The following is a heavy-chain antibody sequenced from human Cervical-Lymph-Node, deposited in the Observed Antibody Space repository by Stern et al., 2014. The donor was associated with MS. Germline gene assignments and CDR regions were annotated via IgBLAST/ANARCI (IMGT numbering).Heavy chain of an antibody. CDR2: INPNSGGT. D-gene: IGHD6-19*01. CDR1: GYTFTGYY. V-gene: IGHV1-2*04. CDR3: ARLVSSGWYNWFDP. J-gene: IGHJ5*02. Sequence: QVQLVQSGAEVKKPGASVKVSCKASGYTFTGYYMHWVRQAPGKGLEWMGWINPNSGGTNYAQKFQGWVTMTRDTSISTAYMELSRLRSDDTAVYYCARLVSSGWYNWFDPWGQGTLVTVSS.